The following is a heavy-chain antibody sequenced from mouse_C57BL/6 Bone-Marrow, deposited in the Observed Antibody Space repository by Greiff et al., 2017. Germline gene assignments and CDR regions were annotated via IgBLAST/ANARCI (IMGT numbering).Heavy chain of an antibody. J-gene: IGHJ2*01. CDR2: IDPSDSYT. Sequence: QVQLQQPGAELVMPGASVKLSCKASGYTFTSYWMHWVKQRPGQGLEWIGEIDPSDSYTNYNQKFKGKSTLTVDKSSSTAYMQLSSLTSEDSAVYYCARWIYYGSSYDFFDYWGQGTTLTVSS. CDR1: GYTFTSYW. D-gene: IGHD1-1*01. CDR3: ARWIYYGSSYDFFDY. V-gene: IGHV1-69*01.